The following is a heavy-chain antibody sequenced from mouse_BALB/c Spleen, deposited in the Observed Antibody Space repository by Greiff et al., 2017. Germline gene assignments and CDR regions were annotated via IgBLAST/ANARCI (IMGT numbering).Heavy chain of an antibody. V-gene: IGHV3-1*02. Sequence: EVKLQESGPDLVKPSQSLSLTCTVTGYSITSGYSWHWIRQFPGNKLEWMGYIHYSGSTNYNPSLKSRISITRDTSKNQFFLQLNSVTTEDTATYYCARWDDGYYLLYAMDYWGQGTSVTVSS. J-gene: IGHJ4*01. CDR1: GYSITSGYS. CDR3: ARWDDGYYLLYAMDY. D-gene: IGHD2-3*01. CDR2: IHYSGST.